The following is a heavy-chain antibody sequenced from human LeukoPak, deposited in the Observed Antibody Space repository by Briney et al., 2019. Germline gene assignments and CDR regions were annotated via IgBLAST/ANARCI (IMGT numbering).Heavy chain of an antibody. CDR3: ARDLIRDSGSYLGLDY. V-gene: IGHV3-30-3*01. D-gene: IGHD1-26*01. Sequence: PGRSLRLSCAASGFTFSSYAMHWVRQAPGKGLGWVAVISYDGSNKYYADSVKGRFTISRDNSKNTLYLQMNSLRAEDTAVYYCARDLIRDSGSYLGLDYWGQGTLVTVSS. CDR1: GFTFSSYA. CDR2: ISYDGSNK. J-gene: IGHJ4*02.